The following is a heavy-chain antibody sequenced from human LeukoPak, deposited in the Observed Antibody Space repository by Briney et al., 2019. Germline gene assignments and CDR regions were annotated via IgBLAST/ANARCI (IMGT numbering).Heavy chain of an antibody. J-gene: IGHJ4*02. CDR2: IYSGGST. V-gene: IGHV3-53*01. D-gene: IGHD5-18*01. Sequence: PGGSLRLSCAASGFTVSNNFMSWVRQAPGKGLEWVSVIYSGGSTYYAYSVKGRFTISRDNSKNTLYLQMNSLTAEDTAMYYCARGYLGYNYGFVYWGQGTLVTVSS. CDR3: ARGYLGYNYGFVY. CDR1: GFTVSNNF.